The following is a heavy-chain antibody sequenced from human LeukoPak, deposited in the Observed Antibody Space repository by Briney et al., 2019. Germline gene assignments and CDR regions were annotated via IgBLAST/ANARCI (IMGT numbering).Heavy chain of an antibody. CDR1: GYSFTSYW. CDR3: ARYEGADTAMVYDAFDI. J-gene: IGHJ3*02. V-gene: IGHV5-51*01. CDR2: LYPGDSDT. Sequence: LGEPLKISCKGSGYSFTSYWFAWVRQLPGKGLDWLGILYPGDSDTRYSPSFQGQVTISADKSISTAYLQWSSVKASDTAMYYCARYEGADTAMVYDAFDIWGQGTMVTVSS. D-gene: IGHD5-18*01.